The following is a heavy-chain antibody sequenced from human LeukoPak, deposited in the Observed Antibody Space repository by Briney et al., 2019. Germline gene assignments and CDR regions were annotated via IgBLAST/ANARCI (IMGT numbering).Heavy chain of an antibody. CDR1: GYTFTGYY. J-gene: IGHJ4*02. D-gene: IGHD3-22*01. Sequence: ASVKVSCKASGYTFTGYYMHWVRQAPGQGHEWMGWINPNSGGTNYAQKFQGRVTMTRDTSISTAYMELSRLRSDDTAVYYCAKDFYDSRGYYPDYWGQGTLVTVSS. CDR2: INPNSGGT. CDR3: AKDFYDSRGYYPDY. V-gene: IGHV1-2*02.